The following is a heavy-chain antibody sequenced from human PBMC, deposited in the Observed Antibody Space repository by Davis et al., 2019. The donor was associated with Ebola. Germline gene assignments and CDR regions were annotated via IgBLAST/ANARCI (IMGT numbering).Heavy chain of an antibody. CDR3: ARDRGVTPFDY. D-gene: IGHD2-21*02. J-gene: IGHJ4*02. Sequence: MPSETLSLICTVSGGSISSYYWSWIRQPPGKGLEWIGYIYYSGSTNYNPSLKSRVTISVDTSKNQFSLKLSSVTAADTAVYYCARDRGVTPFDYWGQGTLVTVSS. CDR2: IYYSGST. CDR1: GGSISSYY. V-gene: IGHV4-59*01.